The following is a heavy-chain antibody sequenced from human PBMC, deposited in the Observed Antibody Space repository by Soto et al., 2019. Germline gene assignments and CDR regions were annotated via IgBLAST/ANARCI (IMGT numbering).Heavy chain of an antibody. J-gene: IGHJ6*02. CDR1: GFSLSDYA. Sequence: GGSLRLSCVASGFSLSDYAVNWVRQAPGKGLEWVSFISSDSRTIYYADSVEGRFTVSRDNARNSVSLQMDSLRDEDAAVYYCARIKLVEWFFINVDVYDLDVWGQGTPVTVSS. D-gene: IGHD3-3*01. CDR3: ARIKLVEWFFINVDVYDLDV. CDR2: ISSDSRTI. V-gene: IGHV3-48*02.